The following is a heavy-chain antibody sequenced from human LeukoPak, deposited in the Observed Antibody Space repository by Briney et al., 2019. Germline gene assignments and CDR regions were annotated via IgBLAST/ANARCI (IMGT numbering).Heavy chain of an antibody. D-gene: IGHD3-22*01. CDR3: ARSPYASSGYSDY. J-gene: IGHJ4*02. V-gene: IGHV1-18*01. CDR2: ISAYNGNT. Sequence: SVPVSYQASGYTFTSYGISWVRQAPGQGLKWMDGISAYNGNTNYAQTLQSRVTITTDTSTSTAYMELRSLRADDTAVYYCARSPYASSGYSDYWGQGTLVTVSS. CDR1: GYTFTSYG.